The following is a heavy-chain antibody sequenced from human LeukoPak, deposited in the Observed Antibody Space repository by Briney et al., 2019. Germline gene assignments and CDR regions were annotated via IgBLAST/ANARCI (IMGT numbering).Heavy chain of an antibody. Sequence: SQTLSLTCAISGDSVSSNSAACNWIRQSPSRGLEWLGRTYYRSKWYNDYAVSVKSRITIDPDTSKNQFSLQLNSVTPEDTAVYYCARDQGITGTAIFDYWGQGTLVTVSS. CDR1: GDSVSSNSAA. CDR2: TYYRSKWYN. CDR3: ARDQGITGTAIFDY. V-gene: IGHV6-1*01. J-gene: IGHJ4*02. D-gene: IGHD1-7*01.